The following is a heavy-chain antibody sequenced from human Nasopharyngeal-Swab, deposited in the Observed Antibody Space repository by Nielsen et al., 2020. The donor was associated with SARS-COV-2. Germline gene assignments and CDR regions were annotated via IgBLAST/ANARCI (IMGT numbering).Heavy chain of an antibody. D-gene: IGHD4-17*01. Sequence: SETLSLTCAVYGGSFSGYYWSWIRQPPEKGLEWIGEINHSGSTNYNPSLKSRVTISVDTSKNQFSLKLSSVTAADTAVYYCARNTVTTGFDYWGQGTLVTVSS. J-gene: IGHJ4*02. CDR3: ARNTVTTGFDY. V-gene: IGHV4-34*01. CDR2: INHSGST. CDR1: GGSFSGYY.